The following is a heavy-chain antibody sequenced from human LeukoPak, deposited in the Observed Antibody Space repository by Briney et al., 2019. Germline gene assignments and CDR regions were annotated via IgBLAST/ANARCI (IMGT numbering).Heavy chain of an antibody. CDR1: GYSISGGYY. Sequence: SETLSLTCTVSGYSISGGYYWGWVRQPPGKGLGWIGRIYHSGRTYYNPSLKIRVTLAVDTSNNQLSLKLRSVTAADTAVYYCARGKSRGGHIDYWGQGTLVTVSS. CDR2: IYHSGRT. J-gene: IGHJ4*02. V-gene: IGHV4-38-2*02. CDR3: ARGKSRGGHIDY. D-gene: IGHD3-16*01.